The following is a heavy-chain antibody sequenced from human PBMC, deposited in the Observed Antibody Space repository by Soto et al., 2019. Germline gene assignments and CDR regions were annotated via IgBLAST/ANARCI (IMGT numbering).Heavy chain of an antibody. J-gene: IGHJ4*02. D-gene: IGHD3-10*01. Sequence: QVHLVQSGAEVKRPGSSVRVSCRASGGTFYTYAFTWVRQAPGQGLEWMGGITPMIGTTKYAQKFHGRVTFWADESVSTAYRELSTLRSDDRAVYYCARDVSVMTSFFGFWGQGTLITVPS. CDR1: GGTFYTYA. CDR2: ITPMIGTT. V-gene: IGHV1-69*01. CDR3: ARDVSVMTSFFGF.